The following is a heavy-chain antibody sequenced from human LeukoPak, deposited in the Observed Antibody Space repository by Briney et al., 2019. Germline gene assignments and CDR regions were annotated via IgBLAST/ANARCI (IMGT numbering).Heavy chain of an antibody. J-gene: IGHJ4*02. CDR2: ISYDGSNK. V-gene: IGHV3-30-3*01. CDR3: ARDGWFGELGLWEFDY. CDR1: GFTFSSYA. Sequence: GRSLRLSCAASGFTFSSYAMHWVRQASGKGLEWEAVISYDGSNKYYADSVKGRFTISRDNSKNTLYLQMNSLRAEDTAVYYCARDGWFGELGLWEFDYWGQGTLVTVSS. D-gene: IGHD3-10*01.